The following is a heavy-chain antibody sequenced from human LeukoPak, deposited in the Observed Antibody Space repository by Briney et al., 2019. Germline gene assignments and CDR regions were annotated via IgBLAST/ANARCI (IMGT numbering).Heavy chain of an antibody. CDR3: GRESGFMMVGEINADNWFDP. CDR1: GFTFRDSA. J-gene: IGHJ5*02. V-gene: IGHV3-30*04. CDR2: ISCDGSKR. Sequence: PGGSLSLSCSVSGFTFRDSAFHWVRQAPGKGLEGVAVISCDGSKRFYADSVKGRITFSRDNVRDTLYLHIQTLRPEDSALYNWGRESGFMMVGEINADNWFDPWCQGTPVTVSS. D-gene: IGHD3-3*01.